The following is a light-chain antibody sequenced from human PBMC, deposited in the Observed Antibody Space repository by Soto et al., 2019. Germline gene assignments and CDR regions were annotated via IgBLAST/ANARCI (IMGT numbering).Light chain of an antibody. Sequence: QSVLTQPASVSGSPGQSITISCTGTSIDLAIYNYVSWYQQQPGKAPKLMIYQVTNRPSGVSNRFSGSRSGNTASLTNSGLQAEDEADYYCSSYTDSSNYVFGTGTKV. V-gene: IGLV2-14*01. CDR3: SSYTDSSNYV. J-gene: IGLJ1*01. CDR1: SIDLAIYNY. CDR2: QVT.